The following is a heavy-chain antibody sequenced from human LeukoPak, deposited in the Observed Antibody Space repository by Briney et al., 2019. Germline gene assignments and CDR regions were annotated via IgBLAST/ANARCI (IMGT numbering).Heavy chain of an antibody. CDR2: IYYSGST. J-gene: IGHJ4*02. Sequence: SETLSLTCTVSGGSISSSSYYWGWIRQPPGKGLEWIGSIYYSGSTYYNPSLKSRVTISVDTSKNQFSLKPSSVTAADTAVYYCARHLADIVTMGFDYWGQGTLVTVSS. D-gene: IGHD5-12*01. CDR1: GGSISSSSYY. V-gene: IGHV4-39*01. CDR3: ARHLADIVTMGFDY.